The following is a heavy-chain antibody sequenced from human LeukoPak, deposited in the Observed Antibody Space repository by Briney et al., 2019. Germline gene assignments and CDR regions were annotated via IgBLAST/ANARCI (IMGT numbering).Heavy chain of an antibody. V-gene: IGHV4-39*07. CDR2: IYHSGST. CDR3: AREVDIVATQHYWYFDL. CDR1: GGSISSTNYY. J-gene: IGHJ2*01. Sequence: SETLSLTCTVSGGSISSTNYYWGWIRQPPGKGLEWIGSIYHSGSTYYNPSLKSRVTISVDTSKNQFSLKLSSVTAADTAVYYCAREVDIVATQHYWYFDLWGRGTLVTVSS. D-gene: IGHD5-12*01.